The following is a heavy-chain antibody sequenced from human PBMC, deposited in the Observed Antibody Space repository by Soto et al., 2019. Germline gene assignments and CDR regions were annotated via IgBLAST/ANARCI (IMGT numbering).Heavy chain of an antibody. V-gene: IGHV1-3*01. D-gene: IGHD6-13*01. J-gene: IGHJ4*02. CDR3: ARRGLHSSSWYKLGDY. CDR2: INAGNGNT. Sequence: QVQLVQSGAEVKKPGASVKVSCKASRYTFTSYAMHWVRQAPGQRLEWMGWINAGNGNTKYSQKFQGRVTITRDTSASRAYIELSSLRSEDTVVYYCARRGLHSSSWYKLGDYWGQGTLVTVSS. CDR1: RYTFTSYA.